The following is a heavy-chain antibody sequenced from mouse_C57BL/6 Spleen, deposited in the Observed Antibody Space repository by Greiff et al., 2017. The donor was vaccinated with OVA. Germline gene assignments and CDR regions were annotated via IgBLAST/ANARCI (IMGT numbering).Heavy chain of an antibody. D-gene: IGHD1-1*01. CDR3: ARGSYYYGSDY. CDR1: GYSFTGYY. J-gene: IGHJ2*01. V-gene: IGHV1-42*01. Sequence: EVQLQQSGPELVKPGASVKISCKASGYSFTGYYMNWVKQSPEKSLEWIGEINPSTGGTTYNQKFKAKATLTVDKSSSTAYMQLKSLTSEDSAVYYCARGSYYYGSDYWGQGTTLTVSS. CDR2: INPSTGGT.